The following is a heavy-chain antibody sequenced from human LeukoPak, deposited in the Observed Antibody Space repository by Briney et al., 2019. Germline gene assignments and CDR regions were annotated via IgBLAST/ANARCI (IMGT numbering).Heavy chain of an antibody. Sequence: PGGSLRLSCAASGFTFSTYNMNWVRQAPGKGLEWVSSINGRGNYIYYADSVKGRFTISRDNAKNSLFLHMNSLRAEDTAVYYCAREDGIVGASSAFDTWGQGTMVTVSS. CDR1: GFTFSTYN. V-gene: IGHV3-21*01. CDR3: AREDGIVGASSAFDT. J-gene: IGHJ3*02. CDR2: INGRGNYI. D-gene: IGHD1-26*01.